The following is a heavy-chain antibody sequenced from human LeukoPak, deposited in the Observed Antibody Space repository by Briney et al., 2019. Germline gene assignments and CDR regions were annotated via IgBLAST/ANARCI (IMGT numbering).Heavy chain of an antibody. CDR3: ARDLASSSSYPFDY. V-gene: IGHV3-30*04. CDR2: ISYDGSHK. J-gene: IGHJ4*02. Sequence: GGSLRLSCAASGFTFSSYAMHWVRQAPGKGLEWVALISYDGSHKYYADSVKGRFTISRDNSKNTLYLQMNSLRAEDTAVYYCARDLASSSSYPFDYWGQGTLVTVSS. D-gene: IGHD6-13*01. CDR1: GFTFSSYA.